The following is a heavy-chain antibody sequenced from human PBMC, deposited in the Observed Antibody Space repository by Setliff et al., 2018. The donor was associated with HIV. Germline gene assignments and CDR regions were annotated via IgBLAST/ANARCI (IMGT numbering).Heavy chain of an antibody. CDR2: ISEDSSTI. Sequence: PGGSLRLSCAASGITFSNDVLHWVRQAPGKGLEWVAVISEDSSTIFYVDSVKGRFTISRDNSENTLYLQMNSLRAEDTAVYYCARAPYTYYYDSSGYYSIDYWGQGTLVTVSS. CDR1: GITFSNDV. D-gene: IGHD3-22*01. V-gene: IGHV3-30*04. J-gene: IGHJ4*02. CDR3: ARAPYTYYYDSSGYYSIDY.